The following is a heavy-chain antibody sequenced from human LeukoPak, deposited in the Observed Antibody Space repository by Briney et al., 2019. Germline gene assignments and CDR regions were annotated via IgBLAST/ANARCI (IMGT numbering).Heavy chain of an antibody. D-gene: IGHD1-26*01. CDR2: IYTRGTP. V-gene: IGHV4-4*07. J-gene: IGHJ6*02. Sequence: SETLTLTCTVSGGSISSYYWSWVRQPGGKGLEWVGRIYTRGTPDYNPSLLCRVTMSVDTSKKQFSLNMSSVTAADTAVYFCARDRYYGKTIHNPYGVDVWGQGTTVTVSS. CDR3: ARDRYYGKTIHNPYGVDV. CDR1: GGSISSYY.